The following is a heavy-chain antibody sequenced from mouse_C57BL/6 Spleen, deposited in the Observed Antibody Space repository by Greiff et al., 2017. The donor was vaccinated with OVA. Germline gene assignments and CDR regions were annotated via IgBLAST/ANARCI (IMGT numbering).Heavy chain of an antibody. CDR2: IDTETGGT. CDR3: TKRDYYGSSYGCAY. V-gene: IGHV1-15*01. Sequence: QVQLQQSGAELVRPGASVTLSCKASGYTFTDYEMHWVKQTPVHGLEWIGAIDTETGGTAYNQKFKGKVILTADKSSSTAYRELSSLTSEDSAVYYWTKRDYYGSSYGCAYWGQGTLVTVSA. CDR1: GYTFTDYE. J-gene: IGHJ3*01. D-gene: IGHD1-1*01.